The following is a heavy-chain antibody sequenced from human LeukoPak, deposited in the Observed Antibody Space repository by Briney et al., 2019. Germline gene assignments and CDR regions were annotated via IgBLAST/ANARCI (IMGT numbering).Heavy chain of an antibody. Sequence: KPSETLSLTCAVYGGSFSGYYWSWIRQPPGKGLEWIGEINHSGSTNYNPSLKSRVTISVDTSKNQFSLKLSSVTAADTAVYYCAASSGDSAFDIWGQGTMVTVSS. CDR3: AASSGDSAFDI. CDR1: GGSFSGYY. CDR2: INHSGST. V-gene: IGHV4-34*01. J-gene: IGHJ3*02. D-gene: IGHD2-21*01.